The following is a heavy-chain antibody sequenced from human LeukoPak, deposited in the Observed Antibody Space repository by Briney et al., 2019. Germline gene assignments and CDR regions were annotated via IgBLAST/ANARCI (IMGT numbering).Heavy chain of an antibody. J-gene: IGHJ3*02. Sequence: SETLSLTCTVSGGSINSGNYYWSWIRQPAGKGLEGSGRMYTSGSTNYNPSLKIRVSISLDTYENRFSLRLTSVTAADTAVYYWARYLGYCSGGSCLQWAFDIWGQGTMVTVSS. CDR3: ARYLGYCSGGSCLQWAFDI. D-gene: IGHD2-15*01. CDR1: GGSINSGNYY. V-gene: IGHV4-61*02. CDR2: MYTSGST.